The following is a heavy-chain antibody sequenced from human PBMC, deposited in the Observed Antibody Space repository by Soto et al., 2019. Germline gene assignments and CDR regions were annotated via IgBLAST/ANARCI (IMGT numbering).Heavy chain of an antibody. CDR2: IKQDGSEK. J-gene: IGHJ4*02. V-gene: IGHV3-7*01. Sequence: EVQLVESGGGLVQPGGSLRLSCAASGFTFSSYWMSWVRQAPGKGLEWVANIKQDGSEKYYVDSVKGRFTISRDNAKNSLYLQMNSLRAEDTAVYYCARDHRVNYYDSRAGHYFDYWGQGTLVTVSS. CDR3: ARDHRVNYYDSRAGHYFDY. CDR1: GFTFSSYW. D-gene: IGHD3-22*01.